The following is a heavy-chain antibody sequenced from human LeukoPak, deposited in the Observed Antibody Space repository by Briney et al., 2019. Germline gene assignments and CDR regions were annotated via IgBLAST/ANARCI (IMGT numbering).Heavy chain of an antibody. V-gene: IGHV1-2*02. J-gene: IGHJ5*02. CDR1: GYTFTGYY. Sequence: GASVKVSCKASGYTFTGYYMHWVRQAPGQGLEWMGWINPNSGGTNYAQKFQGRVTMTRDTSISTAYMELSRLRSDDTAVYYCARVRLYSSSQNWFDPWGQGTLVTVSS. CDR2: INPNSGGT. CDR3: ARVRLYSSSQNWFDP. D-gene: IGHD6-13*01.